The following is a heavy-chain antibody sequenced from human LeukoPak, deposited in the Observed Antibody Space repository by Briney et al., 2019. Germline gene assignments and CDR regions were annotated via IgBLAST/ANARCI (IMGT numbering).Heavy chain of an antibody. J-gene: IGHJ4*02. CDR2: TSSSSSSI. D-gene: IGHD5-24*01. CDR1: GFILSNYN. V-gene: IGHV3-48*01. Sequence: GGSLRLSCAASGFILSNYNMIWVRQAPGKGLEWVSYTSSSSSSIHYADPVKGRFTISRDNAKNSLYLQMNSLRAEDTAVYYCARLGRGDGYKYFDYWGQGTLVTVSS. CDR3: ARLGRGDGYKYFDY.